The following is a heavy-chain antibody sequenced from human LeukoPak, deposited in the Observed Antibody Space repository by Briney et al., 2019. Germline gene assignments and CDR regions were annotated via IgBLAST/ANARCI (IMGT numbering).Heavy chain of an antibody. V-gene: IGHV3-7*01. CDR3: ARCPVAAAGDY. D-gene: IGHD6-13*01. CDR1: GLTFSSYW. J-gene: IGHJ4*02. CDR2: IKRDGSGK. Sequence: PGGSLRLSCAASGLTFSSYWMSWVRQAPGKGPEWVANIKRDGSGKCYVDSVKGRFTISRDNAENSLYLHMNSLRAEDTAVYYCARCPVAAAGDYWGQGTLVTVSS.